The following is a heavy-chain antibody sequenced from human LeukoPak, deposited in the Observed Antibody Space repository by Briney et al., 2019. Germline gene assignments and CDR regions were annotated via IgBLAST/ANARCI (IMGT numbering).Heavy chain of an antibody. V-gene: IGHV1-3*01. D-gene: IGHD5-12*01. Sequence: ASVKVSCKASGYTFTSYAMHWVRQALGQRLEWMGWINAGNGNTKYSQKFQGRVTITRDTSASTAYMELSSLRSEDTAVYYCARRGYGGYDPFDYWGQGTLVTVSS. CDR3: ARRGYGGYDPFDY. J-gene: IGHJ4*02. CDR1: GYTFTSYA. CDR2: INAGNGNT.